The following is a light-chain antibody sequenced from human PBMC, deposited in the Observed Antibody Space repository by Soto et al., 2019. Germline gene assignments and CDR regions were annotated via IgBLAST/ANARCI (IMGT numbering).Light chain of an antibody. CDR1: KLGDKF. CDR2: QDN. CDR3: QAWDSSTAV. Sequence: SYELTQPPSASVSPGQTASITCSGDKLGDKFAHWYQQKPGQSPVRVIYQDNKRPSGIPERFSGSNSGNTATLTISGTQAVDEADYYCQAWDSSTAVFGGGTKLTVL. V-gene: IGLV3-1*01. J-gene: IGLJ2*01.